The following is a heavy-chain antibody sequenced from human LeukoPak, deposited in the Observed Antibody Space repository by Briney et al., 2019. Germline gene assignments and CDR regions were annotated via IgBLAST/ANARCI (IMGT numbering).Heavy chain of an antibody. V-gene: IGHV3-30*01. J-gene: IGHJ4*02. CDR3: VRDTLGSLDH. CDR1: GFIFSTYG. CDR2: ISFDGSNQ. D-gene: IGHD2-2*03. Sequence: GGSLRLSCAASGFIFSTYGVHWVRQAPGRGLEWVAFISFDGSNQYYADSVKGRSTISRDNSKNTAFLQMNTLRPEDTAVYYCVRDTLGSLDHRGQGILVTASS.